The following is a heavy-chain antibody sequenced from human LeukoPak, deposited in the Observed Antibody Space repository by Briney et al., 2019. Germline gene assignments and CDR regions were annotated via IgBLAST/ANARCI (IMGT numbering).Heavy chain of an antibody. Sequence: ASETLSLTCTVSGGSISSGGFYWSWIRQHPGKGLEWIGYIYYNGNTYYNPSLKSRLTISVDTSKNQFSLKLSSVTAADTAVYYCARGGYNYGSDYWGQGTLVTVSS. CDR2: IYYNGNT. CDR3: ARGGYNYGSDY. D-gene: IGHD5-18*01. J-gene: IGHJ4*02. CDR1: GGSISSGGFY. V-gene: IGHV4-31*03.